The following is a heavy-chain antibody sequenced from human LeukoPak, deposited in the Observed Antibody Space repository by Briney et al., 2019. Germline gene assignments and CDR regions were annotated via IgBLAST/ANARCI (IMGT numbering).Heavy chain of an antibody. J-gene: IGHJ4*02. D-gene: IGHD3-22*01. CDR1: GFTFSSYA. Sequence: PGGSLRLSCAASGFTFSSYAMSWVRQAPGKGLEWVSAISGSGGSTYDADSVKGRFTISRDNSKNTLYLQMNSLRAEDTAVYYCARGNYYDSRGVPYYFDYWGQGTLVTVSS. V-gene: IGHV3-23*01. CDR2: ISGSGGST. CDR3: ARGNYYDSRGVPYYFDY.